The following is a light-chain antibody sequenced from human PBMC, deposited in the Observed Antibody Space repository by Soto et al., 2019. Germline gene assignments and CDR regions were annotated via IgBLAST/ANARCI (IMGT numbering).Light chain of an antibody. CDR1: SSNIGNTY. CDR3: GTWDSSLSAGV. Sequence: QSVLTQPPSVSAAPGQRVTISCSGGSSNIGNTYVYWYQQFPGTAPKLLIYDNDQRPSGVPDRFSGSKSGTSATLGITGLQTGDDADYYCGTWDSSLSAGVFGGGTKVTVL. CDR2: DND. J-gene: IGLJ3*02. V-gene: IGLV1-51*01.